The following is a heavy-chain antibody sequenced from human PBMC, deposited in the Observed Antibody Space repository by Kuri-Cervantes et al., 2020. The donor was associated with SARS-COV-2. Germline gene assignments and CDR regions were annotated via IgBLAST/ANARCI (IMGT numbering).Heavy chain of an antibody. Sequence: GGSLRLSCAASGFTVSSNYMGWFRQAPGKGLEGVSVIYSGGSTYYADSVKGRFTISRDNSKNTLYLQMNSLLAEDTAVYYCAKDQGGPVGATPDYWGQGTLVTVSS. V-gene: IGHV3-66*01. CDR1: GFTVSSNY. CDR3: AKDQGGPVGATPDY. CDR2: IYSGGST. D-gene: IGHD1-26*01. J-gene: IGHJ4*02.